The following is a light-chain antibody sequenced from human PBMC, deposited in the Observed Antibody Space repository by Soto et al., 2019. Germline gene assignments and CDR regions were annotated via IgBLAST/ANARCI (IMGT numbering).Light chain of an antibody. V-gene: IGLV2-14*01. CDR3: SSYTSSSTLIV. CDR1: SSELGGYNY. J-gene: IGLJ1*01. CDR2: NVS. Sequence: QSVLTQPASVSGSPGQSITISCTRTSSELGGYNYVSWYQQHPGKAPKLMIYNVSHRPAGVSNRFSGSKSGNTVSLTISGLQAEDEADYYCSSYTSSSTLIVFGTGTKVCVL.